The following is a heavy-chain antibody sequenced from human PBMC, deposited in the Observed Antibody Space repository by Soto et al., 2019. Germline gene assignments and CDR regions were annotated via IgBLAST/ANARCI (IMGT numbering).Heavy chain of an antibody. Sequence: ASVKVSCKASGGTFSSYAISWVRQAPGQGLEWMGGIIPIFGTANYAQKFQGRVTITADESTSTAYMELSSLRSEDTAVYYCARGGTYSGSYYAFDIWGQGTMVTVSS. CDR3: ARGGTYSGSYYAFDI. V-gene: IGHV1-69*13. CDR2: IIPIFGTA. J-gene: IGHJ3*02. CDR1: GGTFSSYA. D-gene: IGHD1-26*01.